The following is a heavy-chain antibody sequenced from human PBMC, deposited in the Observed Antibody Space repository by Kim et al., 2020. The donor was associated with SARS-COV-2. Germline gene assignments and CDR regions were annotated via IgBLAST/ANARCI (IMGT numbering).Heavy chain of an antibody. CDR3: ARHGVVVVVRYFDL. D-gene: IGHD2-15*01. J-gene: IGHJ2*01. V-gene: IGHV4-39*01. CDR1: GGSISSSSYY. Sequence: SETLSLTCTVSGGSISSSSYYWGWIRQPPGKGLEWIGSIYYSGSTYYNPSLKSRVTISVDTSKNQFSLKLSSVTAADTAVYYCARHGVVVVVRYFDLWGRGTLVTVSS. CDR2: IYYSGST.